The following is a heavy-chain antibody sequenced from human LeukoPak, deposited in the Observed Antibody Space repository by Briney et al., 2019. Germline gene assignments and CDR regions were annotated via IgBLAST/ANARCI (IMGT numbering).Heavy chain of an antibody. CDR1: GFTFTSSA. J-gene: IGHJ3*02. Sequence: APVKVSCKASGFTFTSSAMQWVRQARGQRLEWIGWIVVGSGNTNYAQKFQERVTITRDMSTSTAYMELSSLRSEDTAVYYCAADPAHYYDSSGEAFDIWGQGTMVTVSS. V-gene: IGHV1-58*02. CDR2: IVVGSGNT. D-gene: IGHD3-22*01. CDR3: AADPAHYYDSSGEAFDI.